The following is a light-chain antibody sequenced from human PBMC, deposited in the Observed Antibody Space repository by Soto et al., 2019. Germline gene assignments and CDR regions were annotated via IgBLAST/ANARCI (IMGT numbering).Light chain of an antibody. V-gene: IGLV1-44*01. CDR2: TND. Sequence: QSALTQPPSSSGTPGQRVTISCSGGSSNIGSNPVNWYQQLPGTAPKLLIHTNDRRPSEVPDRFSGSKSGTSASLAISGRQSEDAADYYCAVWDDSLKGPVFGTGTKVTVL. CDR1: SSNIGSNP. CDR3: AVWDDSLKGPV. J-gene: IGLJ1*01.